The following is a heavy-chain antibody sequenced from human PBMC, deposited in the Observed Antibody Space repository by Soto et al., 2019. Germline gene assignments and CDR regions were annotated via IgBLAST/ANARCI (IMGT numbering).Heavy chain of an antibody. V-gene: IGHV3-23*01. CDR1: GFTFSNYA. CDR2: ISITGGT. D-gene: IGHD2-21*01. CDR3: AKGEGGDGYSASDY. Sequence: GGSLRLSCAASGFTFSNYAMNWVRQAPGKGLEWVSVISITGGTYYAASVKGRFSISRDSSKNTLYLQMNSLRAEDTAVYYCAKGEGGDGYSASDYWGQGTLVTVSS. J-gene: IGHJ4*02.